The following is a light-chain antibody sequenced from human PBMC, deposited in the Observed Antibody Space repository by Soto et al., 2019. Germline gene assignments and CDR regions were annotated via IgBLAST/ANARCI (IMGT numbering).Light chain of an antibody. CDR1: QSISSW. Sequence: DIQMTQSPSTLSASVGDRFTITCLSSQSISSWLAWYQQKPGKAPKLLIYKASSLESGVPSRFSGSGSGTEFTLTISSLQPDDFATYYCQQYNTYSPRNPFGQGTKVDIK. CDR3: QQYNTYSPRNP. J-gene: IGKJ1*01. V-gene: IGKV1-5*03. CDR2: KAS.